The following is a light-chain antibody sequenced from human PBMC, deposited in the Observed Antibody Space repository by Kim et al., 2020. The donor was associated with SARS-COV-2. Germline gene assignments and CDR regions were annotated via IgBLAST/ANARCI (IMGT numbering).Light chain of an antibody. CDR3: LQHNSYPLT. CDR1: QGVGKS. V-gene: IGKV1-17*03. CDR2: TAS. Sequence: ASVGERLPVICRGRQGVGKSLAGFRLKPGMVPKRLIYTASSLRSGVPSRFSGDGSGTEFTLTISSLQPEDVATYYCLQHNSYPLTFGGGTKVDIK. J-gene: IGKJ4*01.